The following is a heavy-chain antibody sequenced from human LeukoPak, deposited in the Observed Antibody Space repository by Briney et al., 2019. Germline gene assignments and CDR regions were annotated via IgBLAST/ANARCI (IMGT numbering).Heavy chain of an antibody. J-gene: IGHJ4*02. CDR1: GFTFSSYA. CDR2: ISSNGGST. Sequence: GGSLRLSCAASGFTFSSYAMHWVRQAPGKGLEYVSAISSNGGSTYYANSVKGRFTISRDNSKNTLYLQMGSLKAEDMAVYYCARDSGATGDRYDYWGQGTLVTVSS. CDR3: ARDSGATGDRYDY. V-gene: IGHV3-64*01. D-gene: IGHD7-27*01.